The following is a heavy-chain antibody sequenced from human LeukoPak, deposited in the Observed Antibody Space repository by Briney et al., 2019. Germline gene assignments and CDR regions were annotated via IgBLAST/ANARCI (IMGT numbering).Heavy chain of an antibody. CDR3: ARGVPGSGWYNYGY. CDR1: GVSFSGYY. Sequence: SETLSLTCAVYGVSFSGYYWSWIRQPPGKGLEWIGEINHSGSTNYNPSFKSRVTISVDTSKNQFSLKLSSVTAADTAVYYCARGVPGSGWYNYGYWGQGTLVTVSS. CDR2: INHSGST. V-gene: IGHV4-34*01. J-gene: IGHJ4*02. D-gene: IGHD6-19*01.